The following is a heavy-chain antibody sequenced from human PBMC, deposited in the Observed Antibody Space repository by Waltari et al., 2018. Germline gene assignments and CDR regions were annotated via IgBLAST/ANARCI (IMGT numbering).Heavy chain of an antibody. CDR2: INPNSGGT. Sequence: QVQLVQSGAEVKKPGSSVKVSCKASGGTFSSYAISWVRQAPGQGLEWMGWINPNSGGTNYAQKFQGRVTMTRDTSISTAYMELSRLRSDDTAVYYCARADYGDYYMDVWGKGTTVTVSS. D-gene: IGHD4-17*01. CDR3: ARADYGDYYMDV. CDR1: GGTFSSYA. J-gene: IGHJ6*03. V-gene: IGHV1-2*02.